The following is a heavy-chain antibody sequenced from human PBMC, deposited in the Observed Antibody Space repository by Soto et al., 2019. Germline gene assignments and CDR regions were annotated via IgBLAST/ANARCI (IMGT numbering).Heavy chain of an antibody. CDR3: AGSRAPGRWFDP. V-gene: IGHV4-34*01. CDR2: INHSGST. J-gene: IGHJ5*02. CDR1: GGSLSGYY. Sequence: PSETLSLTCAVYGGSLSGYYWSWILQPPGKGLEWIGEINHSGSTNYNPSLKSRCTISVDTSKNQFSLKLSSVTAADTAVYYCAGSRAPGRWFDPWGQGTLVTVSS.